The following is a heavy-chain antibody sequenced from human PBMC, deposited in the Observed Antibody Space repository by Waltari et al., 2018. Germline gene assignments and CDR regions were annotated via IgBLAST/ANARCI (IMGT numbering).Heavy chain of an antibody. J-gene: IGHJ4*02. V-gene: IGHV3-9*01. CDR2: ISWNSGSI. CDR3: AKSVLSPD. Sequence: EVQLVESGGGLVQPGRSLRLSCAASGFTFDDYAMHWVRQAPGKGLGWVSGISWNSGSIGYADSVKGRFTISRDNAKNSLYLQMNSLRAEDTALYYCAKSVLSPDWGQGTLVTVSS. CDR1: GFTFDDYA.